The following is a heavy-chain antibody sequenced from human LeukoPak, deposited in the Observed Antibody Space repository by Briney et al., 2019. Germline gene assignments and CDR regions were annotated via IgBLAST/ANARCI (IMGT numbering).Heavy chain of an antibody. D-gene: IGHD5-12*01. V-gene: IGHV3-21*01. CDR1: RFTFSRDS. CDR2: ISSSSRYI. J-gene: IGHJ4*02. CDR3: ARAEGWATFDY. Sequence: GGSLRLSCAASRFTFSRDSMNWVRQAPGKGLEWVSSISSSSRYIYYADSVKGRFTISRDNAKNSLYLQMNSLRAEDTAVYYCARAEGWATFDYWGQGTLVTVSS.